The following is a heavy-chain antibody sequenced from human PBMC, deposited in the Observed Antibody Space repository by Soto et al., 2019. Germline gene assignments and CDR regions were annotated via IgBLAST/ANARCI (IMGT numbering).Heavy chain of an antibody. CDR1: GGTFSSYA. D-gene: IGHD2-2*01. Sequence: SVKVSCKASGGTFSSYAISWVRQAPGQELKWMGGIIPIFGTANYAQKFQGRVTITADESTSTAYMELSSLRSEDTAVYYCARDQGAEDIVVVPAAAHRNDYSYYGMYVWGQGTTVTVSS. CDR2: IIPIFGTA. V-gene: IGHV1-69*13. CDR3: ARDQGAEDIVVVPAAAHRNDYSYYGMYV. J-gene: IGHJ6*02.